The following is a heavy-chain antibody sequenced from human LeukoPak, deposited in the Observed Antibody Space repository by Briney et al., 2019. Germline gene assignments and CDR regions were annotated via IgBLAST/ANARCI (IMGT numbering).Heavy chain of an antibody. J-gene: IGHJ4*02. V-gene: IGHV3-43*02. CDR3: AKGARRITIFGVVITPIDY. CDR1: GFTFDDYA. CDR2: ISGDGGST. D-gene: IGHD3-3*01. Sequence: PGGSLRLSCAASGFTFDDYAMHWVRQAPGKGLEWVSLISGDGGSTYYADSVKGRFTISRDNSKNSLYLQKNSLRTEDTALYYCAKGARRITIFGVVITPIDYWGQGTLVTVSS.